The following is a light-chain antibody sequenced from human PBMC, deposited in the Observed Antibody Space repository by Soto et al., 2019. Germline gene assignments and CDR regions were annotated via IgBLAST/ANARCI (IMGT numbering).Light chain of an antibody. Sequence: IVMTQSPATLSVSPGERATLSCRASQSIDNKLARYQQRPGQAPRLLIYGASIRATGIPARFSGSGSGTEFTLTISGLQSEDFGVYYCQQYKDWRTFGQGTNVEIK. V-gene: IGKV3-15*01. CDR2: GAS. J-gene: IGKJ1*01. CDR3: QQYKDWRT. CDR1: QSIDNK.